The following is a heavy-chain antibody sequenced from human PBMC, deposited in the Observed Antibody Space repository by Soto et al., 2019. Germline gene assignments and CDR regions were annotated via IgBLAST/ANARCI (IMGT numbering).Heavy chain of an antibody. V-gene: IGHV3-33*01. Sequence: QVQLVESGGGVVQPGKSLRLSCEASGFTFSNYGMHWVSQAPGKGLEWVANIWKDGSNKNYADSVKGRFTISRDNSKNTLLLQINSPRAEDTAVYYCARDFGEQWLIPHYWGQGTLVTVSS. CDR1: GFTFSNYG. CDR3: ARDFGEQWLIPHY. CDR2: IWKDGSNK. D-gene: IGHD6-19*01. J-gene: IGHJ4*02.